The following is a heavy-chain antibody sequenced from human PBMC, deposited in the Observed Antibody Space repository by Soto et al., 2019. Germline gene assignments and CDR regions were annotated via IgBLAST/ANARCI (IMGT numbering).Heavy chain of an antibody. CDR1: GYSFTSYW. V-gene: IGHV5-51*01. CDR3: ARDQSWHDLVWWFDP. D-gene: IGHD1-1*01. CDR2: IYPGDSDT. Sequence: PGESLKISCKGSGYSFTSYWIGWVRQMPGKGLEWMGIIYPGDSDTRYSPSFQGQVTISADKSISTAYLQLNSLTSDDTAVYYCARDQSWHDLVWWFDPWGQGTLVTVSS. J-gene: IGHJ5*02.